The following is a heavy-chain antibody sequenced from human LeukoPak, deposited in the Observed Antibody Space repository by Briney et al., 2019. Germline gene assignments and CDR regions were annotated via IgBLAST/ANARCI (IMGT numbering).Heavy chain of an antibody. CDR1: GGSISSYY. CDR3: ARVGGRWFDP. Sequence: PSETLSLTCTVSGGSISSYYWSWIRQPPGKGLEWIGYIYYSGSTNYNPSLKRRVTISVDTSKNQFSLKLSSGTASDTAVYYCARVGGRWFDPWGQGTLVTVSS. J-gene: IGHJ5*02. D-gene: IGHD3-16*01. CDR2: IYYSGST. V-gene: IGHV4-59*01.